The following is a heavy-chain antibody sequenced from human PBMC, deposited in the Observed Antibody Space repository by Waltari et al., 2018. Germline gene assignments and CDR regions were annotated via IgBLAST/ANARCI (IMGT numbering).Heavy chain of an antibody. J-gene: IGHJ6*02. CDR1: GFPFSTCW. CDR3: VRSGFMDV. Sequence: EVQLVESGGGLVQPGGSLSLSCAASGFPFSTCWMNWARQPPWEGLVSVSRIKSDGSITAYADSVKRRFTISSGNAKNTLYLQMNSLRVDDTAVYYCVRSGFMDVWGQGTTVTVSS. CDR2: IKSDGSIT. D-gene: IGHD3-10*01. V-gene: IGHV3-74*01.